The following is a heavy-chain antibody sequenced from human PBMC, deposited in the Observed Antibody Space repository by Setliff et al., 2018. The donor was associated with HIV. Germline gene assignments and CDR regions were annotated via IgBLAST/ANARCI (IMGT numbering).Heavy chain of an antibody. CDR1: GDSMTSGSFY. CDR2: VHSTLST. Sequence: PSETLSLTCTVSGDSMTSGSFYWSWVRQPAGKGLEWIGQVHSTLSTNYNPSLKSRVTISVDTSKNQFSLKLSSVTAADTAVYYCARASFSGYYSHFDYWGQGTLVTVSS. CDR3: ARASFSGYYSHFDY. D-gene: IGHD3-3*01. J-gene: IGHJ4*02. V-gene: IGHV4-61*10.